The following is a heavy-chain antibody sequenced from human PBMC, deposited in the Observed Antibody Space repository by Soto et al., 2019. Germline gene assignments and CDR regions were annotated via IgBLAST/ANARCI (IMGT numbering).Heavy chain of an antibody. CDR3: AKDLSDSSGYYFPLDY. Sequence: GGSLRLSCAASGFTFSSYGMHWVRQAPGKGLEWVAVISYDGSNKYYADSVKGRFTISRDNSKNTLYLQMNSLRAEDTAVYYCAKDLSDSSGYYFPLDYWGQGTLVTVSS. J-gene: IGHJ4*02. CDR1: GFTFSSYG. CDR2: ISYDGSNK. D-gene: IGHD3-22*01. V-gene: IGHV3-30*18.